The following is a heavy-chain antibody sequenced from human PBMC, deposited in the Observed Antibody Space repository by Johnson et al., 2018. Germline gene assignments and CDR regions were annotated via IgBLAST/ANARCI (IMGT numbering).Heavy chain of an antibody. D-gene: IGHD6-19*01. CDR1: GFTFSSSA. Sequence: VQLVQSGGGLVQPGGSXRLSCAASGFTFSSSAMRWVRQAPGKGLEWVSAISGSGGNTYYADSVKGRFTISRDNSKNTLYLQMKSLRAEDTAIYYCAKEYRITVAATVWFDYWGQGTLVTVSS. V-gene: IGHV3-23*04. CDR2: ISGSGGNT. J-gene: IGHJ4*02. CDR3: AKEYRITVAATVWFDY.